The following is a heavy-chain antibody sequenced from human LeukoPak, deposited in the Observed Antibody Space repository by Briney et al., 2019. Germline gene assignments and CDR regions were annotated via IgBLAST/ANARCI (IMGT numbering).Heavy chain of an antibody. CDR1: GGSFSGYY. CDR3: ARDRYCSSTSCYYSPGY. CDR2: INHSGST. V-gene: IGHV4-34*01. J-gene: IGHJ4*02. D-gene: IGHD2-2*01. Sequence: SETLSLTCAVYGGSFSGYYWSWLRQPPGKGLEWIGEINHSGSTNYNPSLKSRVTISVGTSKNQFSLKLSSVTAADTAVYYCARDRYCSSTSCYYSPGYWGQGTLVTVSS.